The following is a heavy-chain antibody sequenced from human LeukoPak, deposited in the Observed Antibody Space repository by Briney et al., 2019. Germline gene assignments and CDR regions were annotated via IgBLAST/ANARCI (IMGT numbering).Heavy chain of an antibody. V-gene: IGHV4-59*08. CDR2: IYYSGST. CDR3: ASQLAYGDCPLDY. Sequence: PSETLSLTCTVSGGSISSYYWSWIRQPPGKGLEWIGYIYYSGSTNYNPSLKSRVTISVDTSKNQFSLKLSSVTAADTAVYYCASQLAYGDCPLDYWGQGTTVTVSS. D-gene: IGHD4-17*01. J-gene: IGHJ4*03. CDR1: GGSISSYY.